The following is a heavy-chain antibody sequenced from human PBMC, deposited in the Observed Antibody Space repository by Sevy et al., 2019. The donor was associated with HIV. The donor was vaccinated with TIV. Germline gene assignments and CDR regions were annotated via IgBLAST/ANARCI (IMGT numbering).Heavy chain of an antibody. CDR2: MNPNSGNT. D-gene: IGHD4-17*01. CDR3: ARGDLMTTVTTPNYYYYSGMDV. V-gene: IGHV1-8*01. CDR1: GYTFTSYD. Sequence: ASVKVSCKASGYTFTSYDINWVRQATGQGLEWMGWMNPNSGNTGYAQKFQGRVTMTRNTSISTAYMELSSLRSEDTAVYYCARGDLMTTVTTPNYYYYSGMDVWGQGTTVTVSS. J-gene: IGHJ6*02.